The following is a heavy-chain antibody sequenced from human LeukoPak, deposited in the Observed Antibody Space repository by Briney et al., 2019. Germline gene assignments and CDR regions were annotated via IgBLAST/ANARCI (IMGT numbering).Heavy chain of an antibody. CDR1: GFTFSGYA. Sequence: GGSLRLSCAASGFTFSGYAMSWVRQAPGKGLEWVSGISGSGGSTYYADSVKGRFTISRDNSKNTLYLQMNSLRAEDTAVYYCAKDTVRGSHPYDYWGQGTLVTVSS. V-gene: IGHV3-23*01. D-gene: IGHD3-10*01. J-gene: IGHJ4*02. CDR2: ISGSGGST. CDR3: AKDTVRGSHPYDY.